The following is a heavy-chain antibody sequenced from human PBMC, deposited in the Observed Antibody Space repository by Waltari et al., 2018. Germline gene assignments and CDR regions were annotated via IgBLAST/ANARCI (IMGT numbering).Heavy chain of an antibody. Sequence: QLQLQESGPGLVKPSETLSLTCTVSGGSISSSRYYWGWIRQPPGKGLEWIGSIYYSGITYYNPSLKSRVTISVDTSKNQFSLKLSSVTAADTAVYYCARGDGDYVNDYWGQGTLVTVSS. V-gene: IGHV4-39*07. CDR1: GGSISSSRYY. CDR3: ARGDGDYVNDY. CDR2: IYYSGIT. J-gene: IGHJ4*02. D-gene: IGHD4-17*01.